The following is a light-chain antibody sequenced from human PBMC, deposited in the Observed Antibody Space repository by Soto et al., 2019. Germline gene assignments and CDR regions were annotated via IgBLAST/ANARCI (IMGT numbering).Light chain of an antibody. J-gene: IGKJ1*01. Sequence: EIVLTQSPDPLSLSPGQLASLSCRASQSISNYLAWYQQKPGQAPRLLIYDASTRTTGGPARFSGSGSGTEFTLTISSLQSEDFAVYYCQQYNKWPPPVGQGSKVDIK. CDR3: QQYNKWPPP. CDR2: DAS. V-gene: IGKV3-15*01. CDR1: QSISNY.